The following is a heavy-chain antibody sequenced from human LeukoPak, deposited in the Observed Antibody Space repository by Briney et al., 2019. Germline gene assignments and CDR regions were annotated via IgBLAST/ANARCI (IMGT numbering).Heavy chain of an antibody. CDR1: GGSFSGYY. CDR2: INHSGST. J-gene: IGHJ4*02. Sequence: SETLSLTCAVYGGSFSGYYWSWIRQPPGKGLEWIGEINHSGSTNYNPSLKSRVTISVDTSKNQFSLKLSSVTAADTAVYYCARGNYDFWSGYYTTYYFDYWGQGTLVTVSS. CDR3: ARGNYDFWSGYYTTYYFDY. D-gene: IGHD3-3*01. V-gene: IGHV4-34*01.